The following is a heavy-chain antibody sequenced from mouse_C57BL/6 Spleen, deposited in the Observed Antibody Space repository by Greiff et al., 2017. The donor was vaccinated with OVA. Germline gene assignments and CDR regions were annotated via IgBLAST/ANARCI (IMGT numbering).Heavy chain of an antibody. Sequence: QVQLKQSGPELVKPGASVKISCKASGYAFSSSWMNWVKQRPGKGLEWIGRIYPGDGDTNYNGKFKGKATLTADKSSSTAYMQLSSLTSEDSAVYFCARGIPSYFDVWGTGTTVTVSS. V-gene: IGHV1-82*01. J-gene: IGHJ1*03. CDR1: GYAFSSSW. CDR2: IYPGDGDT. CDR3: ARGIPSYFDV.